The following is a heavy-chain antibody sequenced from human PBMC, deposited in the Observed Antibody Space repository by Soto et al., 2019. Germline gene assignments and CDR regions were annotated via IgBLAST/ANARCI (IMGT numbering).Heavy chain of an antibody. J-gene: IGHJ4*02. Sequence: SGGSLRLSCAASGFTFSSYSMNWVRQAPGKGLEWVSSISSSSSYIYYADSVKGRFTISRDNAKNSLDLQMNSLRAEDTAVYYCARDRFPKYDFWSGYYTTDYWGQGTLVTVSS. CDR2: ISSSSSYI. V-gene: IGHV3-21*01. CDR1: GFTFSSYS. CDR3: ARDRFPKYDFWSGYYTTDY. D-gene: IGHD3-3*01.